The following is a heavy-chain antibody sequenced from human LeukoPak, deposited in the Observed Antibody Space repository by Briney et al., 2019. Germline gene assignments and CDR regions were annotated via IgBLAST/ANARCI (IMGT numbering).Heavy chain of an antibody. Sequence: PGRSLRLSCAASGFTFDDYTMHWVRQAPGKGLEWVSLISWDGGSTYYADSVKGRFTISRDNSKNSLYLRMNSLRTEDTALYYCAKAWRGAFDIWGQGTMVTVSS. CDR2: ISWDGGST. CDR1: GFTFDDYT. J-gene: IGHJ3*02. V-gene: IGHV3-43*01. D-gene: IGHD1-26*01. CDR3: AKAWRGAFDI.